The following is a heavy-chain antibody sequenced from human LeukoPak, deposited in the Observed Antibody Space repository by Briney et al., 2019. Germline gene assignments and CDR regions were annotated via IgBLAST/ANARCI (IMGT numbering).Heavy chain of an antibody. CDR2: INPNSGGT. V-gene: IGHV1-2*02. CDR3: ASRKTPYCGGDCYSGYYYYGMDV. CDR1: GYTFTGYY. J-gene: IGHJ6*02. Sequence: ASVKISCKASGYTFTGYYMHWVRQAPGQGLECMGWINPNSGGTNYAQKFQGRVTMTRDTSISTAYMELSRLRSDDTAVYYCASRKTPYCGGDCYSGYYYYGMDVWGQGTTVTVSS. D-gene: IGHD2-21*02.